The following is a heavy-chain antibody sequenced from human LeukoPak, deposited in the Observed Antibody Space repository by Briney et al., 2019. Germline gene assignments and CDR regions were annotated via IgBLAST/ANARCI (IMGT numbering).Heavy chain of an antibody. V-gene: IGHV3-23*01. CDR3: AKDRWAARIIIDAFDI. CDR1: GFTFSSYA. J-gene: IGHJ3*02. Sequence: GGSLRLSCAASGFTFSSYAMSWVRQAPGKGLEWVSSISGNGGSTYYAVSVQGRFTISRDNSKNTLYLQMNSLKVEDTAVYYCAKDRWAARIIIDAFDIWGQGTMVTVSS. D-gene: IGHD6-6*01. CDR2: ISGNGGST.